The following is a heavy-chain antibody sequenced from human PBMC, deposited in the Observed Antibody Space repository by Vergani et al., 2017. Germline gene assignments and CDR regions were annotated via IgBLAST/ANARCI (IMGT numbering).Heavy chain of an antibody. CDR2: ISSSGSTI. J-gene: IGHJ5*02. Sequence: EVQLVESGGGLVQPGGSLRLSCAASGFTFSSSEMNWVRQAPGKGLEWVSYISSSGSTIYYADSVKGRFTISRDNAKNSLYLQMNSLRAEDTAVYYFARGNQLNWFDPWGQGTLVTVSS. CDR3: ARGNQLNWFDP. V-gene: IGHV3-48*03. CDR1: GFTFSSSE. D-gene: IGHD1-14*01.